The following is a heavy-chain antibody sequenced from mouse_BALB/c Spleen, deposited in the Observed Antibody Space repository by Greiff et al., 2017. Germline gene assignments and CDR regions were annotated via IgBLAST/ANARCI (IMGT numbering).Heavy chain of an antibody. D-gene: IGHD1-1*01. V-gene: IGHV5-17*02. CDR2: ISSGSSTI. Sequence: EVQVVESGGGLVQPGGSRKLSCAASGFTFSSFGMHWVRQAPEKGLEWVAYISSGSSTIYYADTVKGRFTISRDNPKNTLFLQMTSLRSEDTAMYYCARSYYGSRGDYAMDYWGQGTSVTVSS. CDR1: GFTFSSFG. J-gene: IGHJ4*01. CDR3: ARSYYGSRGDYAMDY.